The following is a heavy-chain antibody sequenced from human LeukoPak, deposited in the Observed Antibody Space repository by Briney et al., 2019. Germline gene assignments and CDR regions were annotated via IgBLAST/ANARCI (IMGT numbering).Heavy chain of an antibody. CDR3: AKDSGDYGDYLDY. J-gene: IGHJ4*02. CDR2: ISYDGSNK. V-gene: IGHV3-30*18. CDR1: GFTFSSYG. Sequence: GGSLRLSCAASGFTFSSYGMHWVRQAPGKGLEWVAVISYDGSNKYYADSVKGRFTISRDNSKNTLYLQMNGLRAEDTAVYYCAKDSGDYGDYLDYWGQGTLVTVSS. D-gene: IGHD4-17*01.